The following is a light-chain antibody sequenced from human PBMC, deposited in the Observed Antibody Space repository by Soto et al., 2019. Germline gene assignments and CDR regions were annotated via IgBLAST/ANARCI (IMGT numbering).Light chain of an antibody. CDR1: SSDVGAFNF. CDR2: DVR. CDR3: SSHTTSSLPML. J-gene: IGLJ2*01. Sequence: QSALTQPASVSGSPGQSITISCTGTSSDVGAFNFVSWYQQHPGKAPKLIIYDVRNRPSGVSDRFSGSKSGYTASLTIYGLHADDHADYSCSSHTTSSLPMLFGGGTNLTVL. V-gene: IGLV2-14*03.